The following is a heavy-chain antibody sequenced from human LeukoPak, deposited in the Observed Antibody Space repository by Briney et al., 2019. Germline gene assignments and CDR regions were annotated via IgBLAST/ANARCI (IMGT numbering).Heavy chain of an antibody. Sequence: GGSPRLSCAASGFTVSSNYMSWVRQAPGKGLEWVSVIYSGGSTYYADSVKGRFTISRDNSKNTLYLQMNSLRAEDTAVYYCARFRRFPNWFDPWGQGTLVTVSS. D-gene: IGHD2-21*01. CDR3: ARFRRFPNWFDP. J-gene: IGHJ5*02. CDR1: GFTVSSNY. V-gene: IGHV3-66*01. CDR2: IYSGGST.